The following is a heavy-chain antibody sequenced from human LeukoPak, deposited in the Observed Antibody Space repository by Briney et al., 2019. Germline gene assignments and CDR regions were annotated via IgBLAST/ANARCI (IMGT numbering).Heavy chain of an antibody. CDR3: ARRWSKNTPFDY. Sequence: PSETLSLTCTVFGGSISSYYWSWIRQPPGKGLEWIGYIYTSGSTNYNPSLKSRVTISVDTSKNQFSLKLSSVTAADTAVYYCARRWSKNTPFDYWGQGTLVTVSS. CDR2: IYTSGST. V-gene: IGHV4-4*09. J-gene: IGHJ4*02. CDR1: GGSISSYY. D-gene: IGHD5-24*01.